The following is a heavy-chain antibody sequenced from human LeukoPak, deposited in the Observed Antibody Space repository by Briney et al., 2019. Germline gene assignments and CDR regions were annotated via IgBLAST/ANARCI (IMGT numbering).Heavy chain of an antibody. J-gene: IGHJ6*02. V-gene: IGHV3-30*03. CDR2: ISYDGSNK. CDR3: ARDRYYYDSSGYYAGSYYYYGMDV. Sequence: GGSLRLSCAASGFTFSSYGMHWVRQAPGKGLEWVAVISYDGSNKYYADSVKGRFTISRDNSKNTLYLQMSSLRAEDTAVYYCARDRYYYDSSGYYAGSYYYYGMDVWGQGTTVTVSS. D-gene: IGHD3-22*01. CDR1: GFTFSSYG.